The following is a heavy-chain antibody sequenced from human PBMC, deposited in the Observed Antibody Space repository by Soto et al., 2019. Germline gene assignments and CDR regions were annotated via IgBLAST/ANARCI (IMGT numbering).Heavy chain of an antibody. V-gene: IGHV3-30*18. D-gene: IGHD6-19*01. J-gene: IGHJ6*02. CDR2: ISYDGSNK. CDR1: GFTFSSYG. Sequence: QVQLVESGGGVVQPGRSLRLSCAASGFTFSSYGMHWVRQAPGKGLEWVAVISYDGSNKYYADSVKGRFTHSRDNSKNALYLQMNSLRAEDTAVYYCANDLRAAVAGTNYYGMDVLGQGTTVTVSS. CDR3: ANDLRAAVAGTNYYGMDV.